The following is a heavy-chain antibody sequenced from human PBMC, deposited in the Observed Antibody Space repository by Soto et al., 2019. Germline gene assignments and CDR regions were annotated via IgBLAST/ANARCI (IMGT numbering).Heavy chain of an antibody. V-gene: IGHV1-69*04. CDR3: ARDWESTVSTWSFGAF. D-gene: IGHD3-10*01. J-gene: IGHJ4*02. CDR2: IIPFLGVT. Sequence: SVKVSCKASGGTFSPYTINWVRQVPGQGLEWMGRIIPFLGVTNYAQKFQARVTITADKSTTTAYMELSGLRFEDTAVYYCARDWESTVSTWSFGAFWGRGTLVTVSS. CDR1: GGTFSPYT.